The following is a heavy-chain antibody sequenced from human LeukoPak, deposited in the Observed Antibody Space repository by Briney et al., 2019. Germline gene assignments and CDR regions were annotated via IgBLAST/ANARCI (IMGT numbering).Heavy chain of an antibody. CDR2: IKDDGSDK. CDR3: ATWDNAWEFAY. Sequence: PGGSLRLSCAASGFTFSESWMTWVRQAPGKGLEWVAHIKDDGSDKYYVDSATARFTISRDNTKNSLFLQMTSLTAEDTAVYYCATWDNAWEFAYWGQGTLVSVSS. CDR1: GFTFSESW. D-gene: IGHD1-26*01. J-gene: IGHJ4*02. V-gene: IGHV3-7*05.